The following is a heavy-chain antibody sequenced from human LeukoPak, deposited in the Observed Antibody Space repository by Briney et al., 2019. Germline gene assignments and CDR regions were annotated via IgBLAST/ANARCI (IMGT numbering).Heavy chain of an antibody. J-gene: IGHJ5*02. CDR1: GFTVSSNY. CDR2: IIGSGGST. CDR3: ATFCSGGDCYSFAP. V-gene: IGHV3-23*01. D-gene: IGHD2-15*01. Sequence: GGSLRLSCAASGFTVSSNYMSWVRQAPGKGLEWVSTIIGSGGSTDYADSVKGRFTISRDNSKDTLSLQMDSLRVEDTAVYYCATFCSGGDCYSFAPWGQGTLVTVSS.